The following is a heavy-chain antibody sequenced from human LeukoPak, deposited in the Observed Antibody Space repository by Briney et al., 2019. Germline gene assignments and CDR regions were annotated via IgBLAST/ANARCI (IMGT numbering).Heavy chain of an antibody. J-gene: IGHJ4*02. V-gene: IGHV3-9*03. CDR1: GFTFDDYA. Sequence: PGRSLRLSCAASGFTFDDYAMHWVRQAPGKGLEWVSGISWNSGSIGYAGSVKGRFTISRDNAKNSLCLQMNSLRAEDMAWYYCAKGPSGWYGFDYWGQGTLVTVSS. D-gene: IGHD6-19*01. CDR2: ISWNSGSI. CDR3: AKGPSGWYGFDY.